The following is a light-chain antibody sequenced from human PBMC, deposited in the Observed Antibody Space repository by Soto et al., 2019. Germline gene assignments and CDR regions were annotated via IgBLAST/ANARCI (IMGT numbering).Light chain of an antibody. Sequence: MNLSPSTLSAPVGDKVTITCRASQSISGLLAWYQQKPGKAPKLLIYDASRLESGVPSRISGSGSGTEFTLTISSLQSDDFATYYCQHYTSHPWTFGQGTKVDIK. V-gene: IGKV1-5*01. J-gene: IGKJ1*01. CDR3: QHYTSHPWT. CDR2: DAS. CDR1: QSISGL.